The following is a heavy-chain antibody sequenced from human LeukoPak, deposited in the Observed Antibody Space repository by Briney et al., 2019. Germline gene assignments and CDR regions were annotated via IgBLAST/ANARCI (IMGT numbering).Heavy chain of an antibody. CDR3: ATGEVPGYSGSYYVAY. D-gene: IGHD1-26*01. Sequence: ASVKVSCKVSGYTLTELSMHWVRQAPGKGLEWMGGFDPEDGETIYAQKFQGRVTMTEDTSTDTAYMELSSLRSEDTAVYYCATGEVPGYSGSYYVAYWGQGILVTVSS. J-gene: IGHJ4*02. CDR1: GYTLTELS. CDR2: FDPEDGET. V-gene: IGHV1-24*01.